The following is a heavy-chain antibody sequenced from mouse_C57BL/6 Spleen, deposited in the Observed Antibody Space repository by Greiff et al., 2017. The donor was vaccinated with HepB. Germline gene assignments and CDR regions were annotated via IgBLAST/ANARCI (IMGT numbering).Heavy chain of an antibody. J-gene: IGHJ1*03. CDR3: ARHRYDRVDWYFDV. Sequence: VKLEESGPGLVAPSQSLSITCTVSGFSLTSYGVHWVRQPPGKGLEWLVVIWSDGSTTYNSALKSRLSIRKDNSKSQVFLKMNRLQTDDTAMYYCARHRYDRVDWYFDVWGTGTTVTVSS. D-gene: IGHD2-3*01. V-gene: IGHV2-6-1*01. CDR2: IWSDGST. CDR1: GFSLTSYG.